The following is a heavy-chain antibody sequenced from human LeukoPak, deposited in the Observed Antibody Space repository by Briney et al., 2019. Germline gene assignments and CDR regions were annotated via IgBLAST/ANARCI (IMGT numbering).Heavy chain of an antibody. J-gene: IGHJ6*02. CDR2: IYYSGST. D-gene: IGHD3-22*01. CDR1: GGSVRSYY. V-gene: IGHV4-59*08. CDR3: ARVPYYYDSSGYYYGMDV. Sequence: SATLSLTCTVSGGSVRSYYWSWTRQPPGKGLERIGYIYYSGSTNYNPSLKSRVTISVDTSKNQFSLKLSSVTAADTAVYYCARVPYYYDSSGYYYGMDVWGQGTTVTVSS.